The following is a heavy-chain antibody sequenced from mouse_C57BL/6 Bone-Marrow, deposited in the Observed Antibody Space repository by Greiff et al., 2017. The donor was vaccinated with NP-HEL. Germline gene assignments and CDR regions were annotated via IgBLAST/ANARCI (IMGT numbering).Heavy chain of an antibody. CDR1: GFSLTSYG. V-gene: IGHV2-2*01. Sequence: VHLVESGPGLVQPSQSLSITCTVSGFSLTSYGVHWVRQSPGKGLEWLGVIWSGGSTDYNAAFISRLSISKDNSKSQVFFKMNSLQADDTAIYYCGGRAMDYWGQGTSVTVSS. CDR2: IWSGGST. J-gene: IGHJ4*01. CDR3: GGRAMDY.